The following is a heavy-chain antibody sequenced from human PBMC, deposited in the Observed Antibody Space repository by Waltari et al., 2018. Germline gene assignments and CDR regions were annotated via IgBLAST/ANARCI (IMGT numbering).Heavy chain of an antibody. CDR2: IYYSGST. CDR3: ARVRRRPPISAFDI. J-gene: IGHJ3*02. Sequence: QLQLQESGPGLVKPSETLSLTCTVSGGSISSSSYYWGWIRQPPGKGLEWIGSIYYSGSTYYNPSLKSRVTISVDTSKNQFSLKLSSVTAADTAVYYCARVRRRPPISAFDIWGQGTMVTVSS. CDR1: GGSISSSSYY. V-gene: IGHV4-39*07.